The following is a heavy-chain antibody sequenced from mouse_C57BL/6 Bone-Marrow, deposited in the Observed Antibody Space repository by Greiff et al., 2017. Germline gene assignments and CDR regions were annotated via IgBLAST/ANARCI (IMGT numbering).Heavy chain of an antibody. CDR2: INPYNGGT. V-gene: IGHV1-19*01. CDR1: GYTFTDYY. Sequence: VQLQQSGPVLVKPGASVKMSCKASGYTFTDYYMNWVKQSHGKSLEWIGVINPYNGGTSYNQKLKGKVTLTVDKSSSTAYMELNNLTSEDSAVYYCARRSPYYFDYWGQGTTLTVSS. CDR3: ARRSPYYFDY. J-gene: IGHJ2*01.